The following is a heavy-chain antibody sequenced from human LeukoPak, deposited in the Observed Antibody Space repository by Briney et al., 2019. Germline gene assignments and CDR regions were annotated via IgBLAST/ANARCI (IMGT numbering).Heavy chain of an antibody. Sequence: SETLSLTCTVSGGSISSYYWSWIRQPAGKGLEWIGRIYTSGSTNYNPSLTSRVTMSVDTSKNQFSLKLTSVTAADTAVYYCARAKYQLLGGYYYYYYMDVWGKGTTVTVSS. CDR2: IYTSGST. V-gene: IGHV4-4*07. CDR3: ARAKYQLLGGYYYYYYMDV. J-gene: IGHJ6*03. CDR1: GGSISSYY. D-gene: IGHD2-2*01.